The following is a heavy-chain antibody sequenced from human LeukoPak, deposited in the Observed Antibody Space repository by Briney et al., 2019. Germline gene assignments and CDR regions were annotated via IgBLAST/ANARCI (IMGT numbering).Heavy chain of an antibody. V-gene: IGHV3-7*04. CDR3: ARWGGYNYEAGYYFDY. CDR2: IKRDGSEK. D-gene: IGHD5-24*01. CDR1: GFTFSSYW. J-gene: IGHJ4*02. Sequence: GGSLRLSCAASGFTFSSYWMTWVRQAPRKGLEWVANIKRDGSEKFYVDSVKGRFTISRDNAKNSLYLQMNSLRAEDMALYFCARWGGYNYEAGYYFDYWGQGTLVTVSS.